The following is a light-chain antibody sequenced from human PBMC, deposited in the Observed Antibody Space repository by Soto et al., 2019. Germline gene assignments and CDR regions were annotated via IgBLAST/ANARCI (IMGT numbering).Light chain of an antibody. CDR3: AAWDDTLDAQV. V-gene: IGLV1-47*01. CDR2: RNN. J-gene: IGLJ7*01. CDR1: RSNIGRNF. Sequence: QAVVTQSPSASGTPGQRVTISCSGSRSNIGRNFAYWYQHVPGTAPRLLIQRNNERPSGVPDRFSGSKSGTSVSLAISGLRSDDEATYYCAAWDDTLDAQVFGGGTQLTV.